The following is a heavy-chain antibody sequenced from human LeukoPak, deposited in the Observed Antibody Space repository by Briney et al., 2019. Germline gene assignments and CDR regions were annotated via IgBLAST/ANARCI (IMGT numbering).Heavy chain of an antibody. CDR3: VRVDGGY. J-gene: IGHJ4*02. D-gene: IGHD3-16*01. CDR2: INSDGSTT. CDR1: GFTFSSYG. Sequence: GGSLRLSCAASGFTFSSYGMHWVRQGPGKGLMWVSRINSDGSTTNYADSVKGRFTISRDNAKNTLYLQMNSLRAEDTAVYYCVRVDGGYWGQGTLVTVSS. V-gene: IGHV3-74*01.